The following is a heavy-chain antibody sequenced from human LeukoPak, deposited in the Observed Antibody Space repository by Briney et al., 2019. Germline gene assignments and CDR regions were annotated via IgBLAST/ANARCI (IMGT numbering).Heavy chain of an antibody. CDR1: GYTFTGYY. CDR3: ARDRHDTHYDILTGYYLTRYYFDY. J-gene: IGHJ4*02. CDR2: INPNSGGT. D-gene: IGHD3-9*01. Sequence: ASVKVSCKASGYTFTGYYMHWVRQAPGQGLEWMGWINPNSGGTNYAQKFQGRVTMTRDRSISTAYMELSRLRSDDTAVYYCARDRHDTHYDILTGYYLTRYYFDYWGQGTLVTVSS. V-gene: IGHV1-2*02.